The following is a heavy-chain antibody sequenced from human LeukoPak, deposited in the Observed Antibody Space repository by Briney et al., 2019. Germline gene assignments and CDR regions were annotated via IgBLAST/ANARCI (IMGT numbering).Heavy chain of an antibody. Sequence: SETLSLTCTVSGGSISSYYWSWIRQPPGKGLEWIGYIYYSGSTNYNPSLKSRVTISVDTSKNQFSLKLSSVTAADTAVYYCARDQDDAFDIWGRGTTVTVSS. J-gene: IGHJ3*02. V-gene: IGHV4-59*01. CDR3: ARDQDDAFDI. CDR1: GGSISSYY. CDR2: IYYSGST.